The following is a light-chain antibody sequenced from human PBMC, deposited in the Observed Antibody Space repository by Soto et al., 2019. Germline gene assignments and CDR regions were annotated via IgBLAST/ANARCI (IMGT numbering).Light chain of an antibody. J-gene: IGLJ2*01. Sequence: QSVLTQPPSVSEAPRQRVTISCSGSSSNIGNNAVNWYQHLPGKAPKLLIYYDDLRPSGVSDRVSGSKSGTSASLAISGLQSEDEADYYCAAWDDSLNGVVFGGGTKLTVL. CDR1: SSNIGNNA. CDR2: YDD. V-gene: IGLV1-36*01. CDR3: AAWDDSLNGVV.